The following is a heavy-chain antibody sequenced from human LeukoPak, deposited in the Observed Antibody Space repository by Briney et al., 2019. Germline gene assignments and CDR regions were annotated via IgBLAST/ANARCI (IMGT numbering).Heavy chain of an antibody. CDR3: TRSGYYNGYDY. J-gene: IGHJ4*02. V-gene: IGHV3-74*03. D-gene: IGHD3-10*01. CDR2: ITPDGSAT. CDR1: GFTFSGHW. Sequence: GGSLRLSCVASGFTFSGHWMHWVRQVPGKGLVAVSRITPDGSATTYADSVKGRFTISRDNAKNTLYLERNSLTAEDTALYYCTRSGYYNGYDYWGQGTLVTVSS.